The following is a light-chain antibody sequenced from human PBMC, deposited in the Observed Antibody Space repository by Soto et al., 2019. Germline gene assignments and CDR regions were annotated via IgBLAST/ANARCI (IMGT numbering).Light chain of an antibody. CDR1: QSISTF. V-gene: IGKV1-39*01. CDR2: AAS. J-gene: IGKJ1*01. CDR3: QQSYTTPQSWT. Sequence: DIQMTQSPSSLSASVGDRVTITCRASQSISTFLNWYQQKPGKAPKLLIYAASTLQSGVPSGFSGSGSGTDFDLTISSLQPEDFATYFCQQSYTTPQSWTFGQGTKVEIK.